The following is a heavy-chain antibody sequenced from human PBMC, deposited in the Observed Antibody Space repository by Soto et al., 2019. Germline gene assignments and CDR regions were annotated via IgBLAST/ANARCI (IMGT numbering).Heavy chain of an antibody. V-gene: IGHV3-21*01. CDR3: ARDRPGRKIPKKNDF. CDR2: ISSSSSYI. CDR1: GFTFSSYS. J-gene: IGHJ4*02. Sequence: GGSLRLSCTASGFTFSSYSMNWVRQAPGKGLEWVASISSSSSYIYYADSVKGRFIITRDNAKKSLYLQMNSLRAEYKAASYCARDRPGRKIPKKNDFWGQGTMVTVSS. D-gene: IGHD3-16*01.